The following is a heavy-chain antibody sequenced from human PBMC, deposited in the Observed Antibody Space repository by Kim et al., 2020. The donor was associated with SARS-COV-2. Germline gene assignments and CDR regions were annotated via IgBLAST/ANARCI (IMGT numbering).Heavy chain of an antibody. CDR1: GGSFSGYY. D-gene: IGHD2-15*01. J-gene: IGHJ5*02. CDR2: INHSGST. Sequence: SETLSLTCAVYGGSFSGYYWSWIRQPPGKGLEWIGEINHSGSTNYNPSLKSRVTISVDTSKNQFSLKLSSVTAADTAVYYCARGLSEGVVVAATRNWFDPWGQGTLVTVSS. CDR3: ARGLSEGVVVAATRNWFDP. V-gene: IGHV4-34*01.